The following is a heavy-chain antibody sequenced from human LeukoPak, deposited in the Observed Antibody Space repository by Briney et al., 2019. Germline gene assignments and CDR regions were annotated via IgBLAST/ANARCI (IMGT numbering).Heavy chain of an antibody. D-gene: IGHD6-13*01. CDR2: IKQDGGEK. CDR1: GFTFSDYY. V-gene: IGHV3-7*01. Sequence: PGGSLRLSCAASGFTFSDYYMNWVRQAPGKGLEWVASIKQDGGEKSYVDSVKGRFTISRDNAKNSLYLQMSSLRAEDTAVYYCARDGTAAGLYFDLWGQGTLVTVSS. J-gene: IGHJ4*01. CDR3: ARDGTAAGLYFDL.